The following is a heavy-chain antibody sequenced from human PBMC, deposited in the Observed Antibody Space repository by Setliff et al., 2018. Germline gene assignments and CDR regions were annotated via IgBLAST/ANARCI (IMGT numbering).Heavy chain of an antibody. D-gene: IGHD3-22*01. Sequence: ASVKVSCKASGYTFTDYAMHWVRQAPGQRLEWMGWINPGNGNTKYSRKFQGRVTITRDTSAGTAYMELSSLRSEDTAVYYCARDKGYDSSGYYFYYYYYMDVWGKGTTVTVSS. J-gene: IGHJ6*03. V-gene: IGHV1-3*01. CDR3: ARDKGYDSSGYYFYYYYYMDV. CDR2: INPGNGNT. CDR1: GYTFTDYA.